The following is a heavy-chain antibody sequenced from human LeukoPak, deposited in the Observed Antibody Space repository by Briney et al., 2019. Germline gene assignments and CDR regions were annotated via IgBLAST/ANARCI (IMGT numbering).Heavy chain of an antibody. D-gene: IGHD6-19*01. J-gene: IGHJ4*02. CDR1: GDSFTSVTDY. V-gene: IGHV4-39*07. Sequence: SETLSLTCTVSGDSFTSVTDYWAWIRQPPGKGLEWIATGDYSGGTYYNPSLESRVAISADMSKNQISLKLTSVTGADTAVYYCAGERGEEYSSGWYKTNFFDNWGQGIRVTVSS. CDR2: GDYSGGT. CDR3: AGERGEEYSSGWYKTNFFDN.